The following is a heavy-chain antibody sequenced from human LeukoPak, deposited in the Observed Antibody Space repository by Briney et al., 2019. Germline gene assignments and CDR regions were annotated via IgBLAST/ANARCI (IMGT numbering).Heavy chain of an antibody. J-gene: IGHJ4*02. V-gene: IGHV3-23*01. CDR3: AKDGIFGELYFNYYFDY. Sequence: GGSLRLSCAASGFTFSSYAMSWVRQAPGKGLEWVSAISGSGGSTYYADSVKGRFTISRDNSKNTLYLQMNSLRAEDTAVYYCAKDGIFGELYFNYYFDYWGQGTLVTVSS. CDR1: GFTFSSYA. D-gene: IGHD3-10*01. CDR2: ISGSGGST.